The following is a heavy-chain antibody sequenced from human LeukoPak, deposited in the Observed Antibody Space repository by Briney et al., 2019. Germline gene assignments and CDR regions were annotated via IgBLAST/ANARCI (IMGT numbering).Heavy chain of an antibody. CDR2: IWYDGSNK. V-gene: IGHV3-33*01. Sequence: PGGSLRLSCAASGFTFSSYGIHWVRQAPGKGLEWVAVIWYDGSNKYYADSVKGRFTISRDNSKNTLYLQMNSLRAEDTAVYYCARWELLAQWAFDIWGQGTMVTVSS. CDR3: ARWELLAQWAFDI. D-gene: IGHD1-26*01. CDR1: GFTFSSYG. J-gene: IGHJ3*02.